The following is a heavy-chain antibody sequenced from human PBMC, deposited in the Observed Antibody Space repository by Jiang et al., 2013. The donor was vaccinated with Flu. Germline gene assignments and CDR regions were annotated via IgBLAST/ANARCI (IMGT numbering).Heavy chain of an antibody. CDR3: ARVGSSPYHFDY. V-gene: IGHV6-1*01. CDR1: GDSVSSNSAT. CDR2: TYYGSKWYN. J-gene: IGHJ4*02. Sequence: SQTLSLTCAISGDSVSSNSATWNWIRQSPSRGLEWLGRTYYGSKWYNDYAVSVESRITINADTSKNQFSLRLNSVTPGDTAVYYCARVGSSPYHFDYWGQGTLVTVSS. D-gene: IGHD6-6*01.